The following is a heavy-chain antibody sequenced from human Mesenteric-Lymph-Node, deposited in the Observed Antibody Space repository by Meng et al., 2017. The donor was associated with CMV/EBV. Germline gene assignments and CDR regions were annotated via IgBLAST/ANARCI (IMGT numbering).Heavy chain of an antibody. CDR3: ARACSSTSCYGNFDY. D-gene: IGHD2-2*01. CDR2: FIPIFGTA. V-gene: IGHV1-69*01. Sequence: PGGTFSKYAISWVRQAPGQGLEWMGGFIPIFGTADYAQKCQGRVMITADDSTSMAYMELSSLRSDDTAVYYCARACSSTSCYGNFDYWGQGTLVTVSS. J-gene: IGHJ4*02. CDR1: GGTFSKYA.